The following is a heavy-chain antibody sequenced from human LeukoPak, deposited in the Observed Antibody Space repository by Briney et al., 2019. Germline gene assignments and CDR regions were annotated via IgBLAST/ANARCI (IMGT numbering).Heavy chain of an antibody. CDR3: TKAAGIAGPSYYYYGMDV. J-gene: IGHJ6*04. CDR2: ISGIGGST. D-gene: IGHD6-13*01. Sequence: GGSLRLSCAASGFTFSNYAMSWVRQAPGKGLEWLSAISGIGGSTYYADSVTGRFTISRDNSNNTLDLQMNSLRADDTAVYYCTKAAGIAGPSYYYYGMDVWGKGTTVTVST. V-gene: IGHV3-23*01. CDR1: GFTFSNYA.